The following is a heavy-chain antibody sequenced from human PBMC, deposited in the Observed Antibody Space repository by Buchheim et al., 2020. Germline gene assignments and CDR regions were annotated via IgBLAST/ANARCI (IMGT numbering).Heavy chain of an antibody. V-gene: IGHV3-23*01. CDR3: AKDPSSSSGWYFDL. Sequence: EVQLLESGGGLVQSGGSLRLSCVGSGFTFSTYGMTWVRQAPGKGLEWVSSITSRDFDTFYTDSVKGRFIISRDNPKNTLHLQMNRLRVDDTAMYYCAKDPSSSSGWYFDLWGRGTL. CDR1: GFTFSTYG. CDR2: ITSRDFDT. D-gene: IGHD6-6*01. J-gene: IGHJ2*01.